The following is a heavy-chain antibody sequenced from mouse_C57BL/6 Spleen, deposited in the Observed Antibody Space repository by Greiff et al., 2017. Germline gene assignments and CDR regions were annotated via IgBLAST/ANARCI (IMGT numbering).Heavy chain of an antibody. CDR3: ARGYDVEYYFDY. CDR1: GFTFSDYG. CDR2: ISSGSSTI. Sequence: EVQLMESGGGLVKPGGSLKLSCAASGFTFSDYGMHWVRQAPEKGLEWVAYISSGSSTIYYADTVKGRFTISRDNAKNTLFLQMTSLRSEDTAMYYCARGYDVEYYFDYWGQGTTLTVSS. V-gene: IGHV5-17*01. D-gene: IGHD2-2*01. J-gene: IGHJ2*01.